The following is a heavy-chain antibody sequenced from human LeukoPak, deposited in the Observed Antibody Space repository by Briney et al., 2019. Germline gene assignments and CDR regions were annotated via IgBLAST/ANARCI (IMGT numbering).Heavy chain of an antibody. CDR2: IKQDGSEK. Sequence: GGSLRLSCAASGFTFSSYWMSWVRQAPGKGLEWVANIKQDGSEKYYVDSVKGRFTVSRDNAKNSLYLQMNSLRAEDTAVYYCARAGITMVRGVIITFTGSYMDVWGKGTTVTVSS. V-gene: IGHV3-7*01. J-gene: IGHJ6*03. CDR1: GFTFSSYW. D-gene: IGHD3-10*01. CDR3: ARAGITMVRGVIITFTGSYMDV.